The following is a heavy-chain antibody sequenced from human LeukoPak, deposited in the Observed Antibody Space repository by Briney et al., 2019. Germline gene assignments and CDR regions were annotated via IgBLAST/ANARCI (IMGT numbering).Heavy chain of an antibody. J-gene: IGHJ4*02. CDR1: GGSISSSSYY. CDR3: AICYGANEGSFDY. D-gene: IGHD4-17*01. CDR2: IYYSGST. Sequence: PSQTLSLTCTVSGGSISSSSYYLGWIRQPPGKGLEWIGSIYYSGSTYYNPSLKSRVTISVDTSKNQFSLKLSSVTAADTAVYYCAICYGANEGSFDYWGQGTLVTVSS. V-gene: IGHV4-39*01.